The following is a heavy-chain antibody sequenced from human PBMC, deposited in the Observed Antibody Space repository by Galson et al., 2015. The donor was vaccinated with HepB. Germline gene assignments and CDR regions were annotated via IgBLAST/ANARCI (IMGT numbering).Heavy chain of an antibody. CDR3: ARKYRSTWYVFYDY. J-gene: IGHJ4*02. D-gene: IGHD6-13*01. CDR1: GFTFSDYT. V-gene: IGHV3-64*01. CDR2: IGSDGGTT. Sequence: LRLSCAASGFTFSDYTMHWVRQAPGRGLEYVSAIGSDGGTTYYANSVKGRFIISRDNSKNTLYLQMGSLRAEDMAVYYCARKYRSTWYVFYDYWGQGTLVTVSS.